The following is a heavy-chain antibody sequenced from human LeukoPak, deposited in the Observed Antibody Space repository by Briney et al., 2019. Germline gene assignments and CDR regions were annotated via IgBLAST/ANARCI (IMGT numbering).Heavy chain of an antibody. CDR1: GYTFTGYY. CDR3: ARADYDFWSGYFETKPGAFDI. CDR2: INPNSGGT. V-gene: IGHV1-2*02. Sequence: GASVKVSCKASGYTFTGYYMHWVRQAPGQGLEWMGWINPNSGGTNYAQKFQGRVTMTRDTSISTAYMELSRLRSDDTAVYYCARADYDFWSGYFETKPGAFDIWGQGTMVTVSS. J-gene: IGHJ3*02. D-gene: IGHD3-3*01.